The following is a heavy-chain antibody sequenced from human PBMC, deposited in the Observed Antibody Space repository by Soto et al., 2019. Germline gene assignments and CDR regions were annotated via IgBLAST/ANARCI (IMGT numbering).Heavy chain of an antibody. CDR2: INAGNGNT. CDR1: GYTFTSYA. V-gene: IGHV1-3*01. D-gene: IGHD3-3*01. J-gene: IGHJ3*02. Sequence: GASVKVSCKASGYTFTSYAMHWVRQAPGQRLEWMGWINAGNGNTKYAQKFQGRVTITRDTSTNTAYMELSSLRSEDTAVYYCATAHVTIFAPRVSAFDIWGQGTMVTVSS. CDR3: ATAHVTIFAPRVSAFDI.